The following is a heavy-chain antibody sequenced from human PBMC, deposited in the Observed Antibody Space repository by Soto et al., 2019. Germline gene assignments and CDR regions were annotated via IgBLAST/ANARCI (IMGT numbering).Heavy chain of an antibody. CDR1: GGSISSGDYY. V-gene: IGHV4-30-4*01. D-gene: IGHD1-26*01. CDR2: IYYSGST. J-gene: IGHJ4*02. CDR3: ARVGSGWELLSYFDY. Sequence: QVQLQESGPGLVKPSQTLSLTCTVSGGSISSGDYYWSWIRQPPGKGLEWIGYIYYSGSTYYNPSLKSRVTISVDTCKNQFSLKLSSVTAADTAVYYCARVGSGWELLSYFDYWGQGTLVTVSS.